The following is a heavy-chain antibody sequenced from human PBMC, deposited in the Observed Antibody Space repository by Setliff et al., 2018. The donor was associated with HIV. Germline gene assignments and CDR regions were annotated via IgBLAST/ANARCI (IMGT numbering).Heavy chain of an antibody. CDR1: GGSISGGGYY. D-gene: IGHD3-22*01. V-gene: IGHV4-31*03. Sequence: PSETLSLTCTVSGGSISGGGYYWSWIRQHPGKGLEWIGYIYYGGERYYNPSLKGRVSLSMDTSKNQFSLKLSSVTVADTAMYYCARADYDTRGVAEYFHRWGQGTQVTVSS. CDR3: ARADYDTRGVAEYFHR. J-gene: IGHJ1*01. CDR2: IYYGGER.